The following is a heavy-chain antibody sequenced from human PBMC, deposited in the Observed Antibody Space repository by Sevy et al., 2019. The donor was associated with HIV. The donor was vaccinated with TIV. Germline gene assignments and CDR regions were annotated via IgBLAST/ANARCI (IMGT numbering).Heavy chain of an antibody. V-gene: IGHV3-23*01. J-gene: IGHJ4*02. CDR1: GFDFIIYS. D-gene: IGHD2-8*01. CDR3: AREGCTKPHDY. Sequence: GGSLRLSCAASGFDFIIYSMSWVRQAPGKGLERVSTLSFGCGKINYADSVKGRFTISRDNSKSSVYLQMNNMRVEDTAVYYCAREGCTKPHDYWGQGTLVTVSS. CDR2: LSFGCGKI.